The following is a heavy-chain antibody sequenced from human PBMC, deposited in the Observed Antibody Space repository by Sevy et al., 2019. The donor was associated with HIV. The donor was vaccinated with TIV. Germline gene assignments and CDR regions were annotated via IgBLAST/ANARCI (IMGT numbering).Heavy chain of an antibody. D-gene: IGHD5-12*01. CDR1: GFTFSSAW. CDR2: IKSEFDGGAI. Sequence: GGSLRLSCTASGFTFSSAWMSWVRQAPGKGLEWVDHIKSEFDGGAIDYAAPVKGRFTISREDSKNTVYLQMNSLKTEDTAVYYCITDPAYRGYDEEVINYYFYGMDVWGQGTTVTVSS. J-gene: IGHJ6*02. V-gene: IGHV3-15*01. CDR3: ITDPAYRGYDEEVINYYFYGMDV.